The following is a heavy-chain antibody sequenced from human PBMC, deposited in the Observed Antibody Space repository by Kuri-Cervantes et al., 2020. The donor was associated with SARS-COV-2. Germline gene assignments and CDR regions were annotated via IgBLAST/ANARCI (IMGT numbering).Heavy chain of an antibody. Sequence: SVKVSCKASGDTFTSYAISWVRQAPGQGLEWMGGIIPIFGTANYAQKFQGRVTITADESTSTAYMELSSLRSEDTAVYYCARDNWRSPAAITGSIDPWGQGTLVTVSS. CDR3: ARDNWRSPAAITGSIDP. CDR1: GDTFTSYA. V-gene: IGHV1-69*13. CDR2: IIPIFGTA. J-gene: IGHJ5*02. D-gene: IGHD2-2*01.